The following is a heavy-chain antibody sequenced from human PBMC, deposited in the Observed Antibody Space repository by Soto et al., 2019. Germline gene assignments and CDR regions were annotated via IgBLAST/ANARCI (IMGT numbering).Heavy chain of an antibody. CDR1: GGSFSGYY. V-gene: IGHV4-34*01. D-gene: IGHD6-6*01. CDR2: INHSGST. J-gene: IGHJ4*02. Sequence: PSETLSLTCAVYGGSFSGYYWSWIRQPPGKGLEWIGEINHSGSTNYNPSLKSRVTISVDTSKNQFSLKLSSVTAADTAVYYCVRVLIAARSLLFDYWGQGTLVTVSS. CDR3: VRVLIAARSLLFDY.